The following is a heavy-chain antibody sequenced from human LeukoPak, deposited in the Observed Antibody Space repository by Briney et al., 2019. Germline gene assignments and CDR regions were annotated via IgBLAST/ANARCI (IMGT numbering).Heavy chain of an antibody. Sequence: GGSLRLSCAASGFTFSSYWMHWVRQAPGKGLVWVSRINSDGSSTSYVDSVKGRFTISRDNAKNTLYLQMNSLRAEDMALYYCAKDKSDSGFGYFDYWGQGTLVTVSS. J-gene: IGHJ4*02. CDR1: GFTFSSYW. D-gene: IGHD1-26*01. V-gene: IGHV3-74*01. CDR3: AKDKSDSGFGYFDY. CDR2: INSDGSST.